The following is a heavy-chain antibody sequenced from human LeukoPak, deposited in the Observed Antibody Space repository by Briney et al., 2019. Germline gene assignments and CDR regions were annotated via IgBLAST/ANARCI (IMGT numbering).Heavy chain of an antibody. V-gene: IGHV3-21*01. CDR1: GFTFSSYS. Sequence: PGGSLRLPCAASGFTFSSYSMNWVRQAPGKGLEWVSSISSSSSYIYYADSVKGRFTISRDNAKNSLYLQMNSLRAEDTAVYYCARLIVPAAMLSAFDIWGHGTMVTVSS. CDR3: ARLIVPAAMLSAFDI. CDR2: ISSSSSYI. J-gene: IGHJ3*02. D-gene: IGHD2-2*01.